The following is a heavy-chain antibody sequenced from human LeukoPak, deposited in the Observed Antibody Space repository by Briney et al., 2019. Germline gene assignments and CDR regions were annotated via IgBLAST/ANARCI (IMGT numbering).Heavy chain of an antibody. CDR1: GYTFTGYY. D-gene: IGHD3-3*01. J-gene: IGHJ4*02. V-gene: IGHV1-2*02. CDR2: INPNSGGT. Sequence: ASVKVSCKASGYTFTGYYMHWVRQGPGQGLEWMGWINPNSGGTNYAQKFQGRVTMTRDTSISTAYMELSRLRSDDTAVYYCARGDIRFLGSPGYWGQGTLVTVSS. CDR3: ARGDIRFLGSPGY.